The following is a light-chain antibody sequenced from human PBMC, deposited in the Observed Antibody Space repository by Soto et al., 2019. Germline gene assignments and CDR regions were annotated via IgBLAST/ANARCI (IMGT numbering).Light chain of an antibody. V-gene: IGLV1-51*01. Sequence: QSVLTQPPSVSAAPGQKVTISCSGSSSNIENYYVSWYQQLPGTAPKLLIYDNNKRPSGIPDRFSGSKSGTSATLDITGLQTGDEADYYCGTYDGSLRDGVFGTGTKGTVL. CDR1: SSNIENYY. CDR2: DNN. CDR3: GTYDGSLRDGV. J-gene: IGLJ1*01.